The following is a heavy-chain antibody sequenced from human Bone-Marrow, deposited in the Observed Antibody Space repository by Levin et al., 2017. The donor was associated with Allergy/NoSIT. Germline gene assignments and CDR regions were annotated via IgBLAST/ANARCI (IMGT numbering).Heavy chain of an antibody. V-gene: IGHV1-8*01. CDR2: MNPKSGDT. Sequence: ASVKVSCKASGYTFTNYDLNWVRQATGHGLEWMGWMNPKSGDTGYAQKFQGRLTMTRNTSIASAYMELTNLRSEDTAVYYCARGDPSTGWPTWRFDLWGRGTLVSVSS. D-gene: IGHD6-19*01. CDR3: ARGDPSTGWPTWRFDL. J-gene: IGHJ2*01. CDR1: GYTFTNYD.